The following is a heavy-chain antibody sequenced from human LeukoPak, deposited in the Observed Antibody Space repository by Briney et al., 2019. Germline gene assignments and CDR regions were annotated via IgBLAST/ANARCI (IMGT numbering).Heavy chain of an antibody. V-gene: IGHV4-4*07. Sequence: SETLSLTCTVSGGSISSYYWSWIRQPAGKGLEWIGGIYTSGSTNYNPSLKSRATMSVDTSKNQFSLKLSSVTAADTAVYDCARGLDYDFWSGPHDAFDIWGQGTMVTVSS. CDR2: IYTSGST. J-gene: IGHJ3*02. CDR3: ARGLDYDFWSGPHDAFDI. CDR1: GGSISSYY. D-gene: IGHD3-3*01.